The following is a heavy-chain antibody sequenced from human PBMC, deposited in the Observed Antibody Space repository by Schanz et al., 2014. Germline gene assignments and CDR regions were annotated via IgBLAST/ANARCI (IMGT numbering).Heavy chain of an antibody. CDR1: GFIFSNFA. J-gene: IGHJ4*02. D-gene: IGHD2-2*01. Sequence: EVQLVESGGGLVQPGGSLRLSCAASGFIFSNFAMEWVRQAPGKGLEWVSAISGSGAGTYYADSVKGRFTFSRDNSRNTLYLQMSSLRAEDTAVYYCVKEGTVVSGYPRDHWGQGTLVTVSS. CDR2: ISGSGAGT. V-gene: IGHV3-23*04. CDR3: VKEGTVVSGYPRDH.